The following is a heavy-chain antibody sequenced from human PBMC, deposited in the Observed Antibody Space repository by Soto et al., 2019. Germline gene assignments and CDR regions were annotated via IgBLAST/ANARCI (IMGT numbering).Heavy chain of an antibody. V-gene: IGHV3-30*18. D-gene: IGHD1-26*01. CDR1: GFTFSSYG. Sequence: PGGSLRLSCAASGFTFSSYGMHWVRQAPGKGLEWVAVISYDGSNKYYADSVKGRFTISRDNSKNTLYLQMNSLRAEDTAVYYCAKDLLPEENDAFDIWGQGTMVTVSS. CDR2: ISYDGSNK. CDR3: AKDLLPEENDAFDI. J-gene: IGHJ3*02.